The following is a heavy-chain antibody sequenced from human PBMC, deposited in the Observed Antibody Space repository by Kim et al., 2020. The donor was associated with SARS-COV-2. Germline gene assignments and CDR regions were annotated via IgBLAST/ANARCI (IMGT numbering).Heavy chain of an antibody. CDR3: ARDSINSLHAFDI. Sequence: SETLSLTCAVYGGSFSGYYWSWIRQPPGKGLEWIGEINHSGSTNYNPSLKSRVTISVDTSKNQFSLKLSSVTAADTAVYYCARDSINSLHAFDIWGQGT. J-gene: IGHJ3*02. D-gene: IGHD4-4*01. V-gene: IGHV4-34*01. CDR2: INHSGST. CDR1: GGSFSGYY.